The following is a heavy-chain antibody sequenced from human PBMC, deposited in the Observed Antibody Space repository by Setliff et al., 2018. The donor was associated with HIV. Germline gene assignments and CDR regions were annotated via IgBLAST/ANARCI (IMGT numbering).Heavy chain of an antibody. CDR1: GFTFSWYG. CDR2: ISFDGSDK. J-gene: IGHJ4*02. V-gene: IGHV3-30*03. D-gene: IGHD5-12*01. CDR3: AREFSGTRYRYFDS. Sequence: GGSLRLSCAASGFTFSWYGMDWVRQAPGKGLEWVAVISFDGSDKYDADSVKGRFTLSRDNSKNTLYLQMNSLRAEDTAAYYCAREFSGTRYRYFDSWGQGTLVTVSS.